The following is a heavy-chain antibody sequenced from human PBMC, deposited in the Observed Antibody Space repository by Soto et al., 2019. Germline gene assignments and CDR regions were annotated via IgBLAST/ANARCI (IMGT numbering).Heavy chain of an antibody. CDR3: ARSPWLPYYYYYGMDV. CDR2: ISGSGGST. V-gene: IGHV3-23*01. J-gene: IGHJ6*02. CDR1: GFTFSSYA. Sequence: EVQLLESGGGLVQPGGSLRLSCAASGFTFSSYAMSWVRQAPGKGLEWVSAISGSGGSTYYADSVKGRFTISRDKSKNTLYLQMNSLRAEDTAVYYCARSPWLPYYYYYGMDVWGQGTTVTVSS. D-gene: IGHD5-12*01.